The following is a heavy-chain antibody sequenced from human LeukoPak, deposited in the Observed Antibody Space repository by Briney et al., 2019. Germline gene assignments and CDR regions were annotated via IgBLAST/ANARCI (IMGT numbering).Heavy chain of an antibody. CDR1: GGSFSSSSYY. D-gene: IGHD5-24*01. Sequence: SETLSLTCTVSGGSFSSSSYYWAWIRQPPGKGLEWVGTIYYSGNTYYNPSLKSRVTISADTSKNQFSLKLSSVTAADTAVYYCARRDGDGYNYFDSWGQGTLVTVSS. CDR3: ARRDGDGYNYFDS. CDR2: IYYSGNT. V-gene: IGHV4-39*01. J-gene: IGHJ4*02.